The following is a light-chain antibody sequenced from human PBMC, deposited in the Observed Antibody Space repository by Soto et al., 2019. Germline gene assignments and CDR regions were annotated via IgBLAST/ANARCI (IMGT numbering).Light chain of an antibody. CDR2: GNS. CDR1: SSNIGAGYD. J-gene: IGLJ1*01. V-gene: IGLV1-40*01. CDR3: QSYDSSLSGFYV. Sequence: QLVLTQPPPVSGAPGQRVTISCTGSSSNIGAGYDVHWYQQLPGTAPKLLIYGNSNRPSGVPDRFSGSKSGTSASLAITGLQAEDEADYYCQSYDSSLSGFYVFGTGTKLTVL.